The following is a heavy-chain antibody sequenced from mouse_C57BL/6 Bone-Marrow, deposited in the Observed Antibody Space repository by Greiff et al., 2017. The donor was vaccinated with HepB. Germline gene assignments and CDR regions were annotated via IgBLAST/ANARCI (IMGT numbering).Heavy chain of an antibody. CDR1: GYTFTSYW. Sequence: QVQLQQSGAELVKPGASVKLSCKASGYTFTSYWMHWVEQRPGRGLEWIGRIEPNSGGTKYTEKFKSKATLTVDKPSSTAYMQLSSLTSEDSAVYYCARRGAWFAYWGQGTLVTVSA. V-gene: IGHV1-72*01. CDR3: ARRGAWFAY. CDR2: IEPNSGGT. J-gene: IGHJ3*01.